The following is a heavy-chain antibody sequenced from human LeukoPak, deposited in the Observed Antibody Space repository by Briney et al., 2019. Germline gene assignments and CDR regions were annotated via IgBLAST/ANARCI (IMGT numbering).Heavy chain of an antibody. CDR2: IDWDDDK. V-gene: IGHV2-70*11. CDR1: GFSLSTNGMS. D-gene: IGHD6-19*01. Sequence: SGPALVKPTQTLTLTCTFSGFSLSTNGMSVTWVRQPPGKALEWLARIDWDDDKYYSASLKTRLTISKDTSKNQVVLTMTNMDPVDTATYYCARSYAWLVNYDAFDIWGQGTMVTVSS. CDR3: ARSYAWLVNYDAFDI. J-gene: IGHJ3*02.